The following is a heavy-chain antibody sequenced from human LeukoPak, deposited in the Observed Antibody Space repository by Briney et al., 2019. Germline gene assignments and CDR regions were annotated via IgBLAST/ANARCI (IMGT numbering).Heavy chain of an antibody. J-gene: IGHJ5*02. V-gene: IGHV2-5*02. CDR3: AHIPNNYDFWSGYNNWFDP. D-gene: IGHD3-3*01. CDR2: IYWDDDK. CDR1: GFSLSTSGVG. Sequence: SGPTLVNPTPTLTLTCTFSGFSLSTSGVGVGWIRQPPGKALEWLALIYWDDDKRYSPSLKSRLTITKDTSKNQVVLTMTNMDPVDTATYYCAHIPNNYDFWSGYNNWFDPWGQGTLVTVSS.